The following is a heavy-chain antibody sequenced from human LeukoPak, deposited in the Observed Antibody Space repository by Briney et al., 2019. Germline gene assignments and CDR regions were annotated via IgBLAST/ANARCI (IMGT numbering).Heavy chain of an antibody. J-gene: IGHJ4*02. CDR3: ATQWGYDTMGFDY. D-gene: IGHD5-12*01. CDR2: ISYDGSNK. Sequence: GGSLRLSCAASGFTFSSYGMHWVRQAPGKGLEWVAVISYDGSNKYYADSVKGRFTISSDNSKNTLYLQMNSLRAEDTAVYYCATQWGYDTMGFDYWGQGTLVTVSS. CDR1: GFTFSSYG. V-gene: IGHV3-30*03.